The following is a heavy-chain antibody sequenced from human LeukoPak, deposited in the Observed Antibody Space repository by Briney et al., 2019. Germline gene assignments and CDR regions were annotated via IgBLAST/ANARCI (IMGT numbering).Heavy chain of an antibody. CDR3: AKVVYYYDSSGYYYGYYFDY. J-gene: IGHJ4*02. Sequence: GRSLRLSCAASGFTFSSYAMHWVRQAPGKGLEWVSAISGSGGSTYYADSVKGRFTISRDNSKNTLYLQMNSLRAEDTAVYYCAKVVYYYDSSGYYYGYYFDYWGQGTLVTVSS. D-gene: IGHD3-22*01. V-gene: IGHV3-23*01. CDR2: ISGSGGST. CDR1: GFTFSSYA.